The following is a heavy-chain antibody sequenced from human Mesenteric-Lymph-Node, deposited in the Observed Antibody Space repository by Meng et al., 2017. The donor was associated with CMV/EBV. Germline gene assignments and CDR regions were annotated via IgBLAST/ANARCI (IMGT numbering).Heavy chain of an antibody. J-gene: IGHJ4*02. CDR1: GGSFSGYY. CDR2: INHSGST. CDR3: ARGSSYDILTGYFDY. V-gene: IGHV4-34*01. D-gene: IGHD3-9*01. Sequence: VHLHQVGAGLLHPSEPLDVTLAVYGGSFSGYYWNGIRQSPEKGLEWIGEINHSGSTTYNPSFTSRIIISVDTSTNQISLNMSSVTAADTAVYYCARGSSYDILTGYFDYWGQGALVTVSS.